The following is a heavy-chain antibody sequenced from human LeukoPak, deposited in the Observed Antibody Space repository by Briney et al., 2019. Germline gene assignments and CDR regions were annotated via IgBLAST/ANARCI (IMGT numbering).Heavy chain of an antibody. Sequence: GESLKISCPASGYKFTNYWIGWVRQMPGKGLEWMGVIFLADSDTRYSPSFEGQVTISADKSIYTAYLQWSSLQTSDTAIYYCATHEVTAAAGTEFDSWGQGTLVTVSS. J-gene: IGHJ4*02. CDR3: ATHEVTAAAGTEFDS. V-gene: IGHV5-51*01. D-gene: IGHD6-25*01. CDR2: IFLADSDT. CDR1: GYKFTNYW.